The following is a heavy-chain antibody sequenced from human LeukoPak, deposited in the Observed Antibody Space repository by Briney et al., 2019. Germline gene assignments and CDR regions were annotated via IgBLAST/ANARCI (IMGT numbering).Heavy chain of an antibody. CDR2: IKSKTDGGTT. CDR1: GFTFSNAW. V-gene: IGHV3-15*01. Sequence: GGSLRLSCAASGFTFSNAWMSWVRQAPGKGLEWVGRIKSKTDGGTTDYAAPVKGRFTISRDDSKNTLYLQMNSLKTEDTAVYYCTTGPLYYYGSGSLGRFDYWGQGTLVTVSS. D-gene: IGHD3-10*01. J-gene: IGHJ4*02. CDR3: TTGPLYYYGSGSLGRFDY.